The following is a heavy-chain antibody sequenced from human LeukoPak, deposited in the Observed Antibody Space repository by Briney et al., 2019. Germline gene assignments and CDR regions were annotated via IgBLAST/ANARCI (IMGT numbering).Heavy chain of an antibody. J-gene: IGHJ4*02. V-gene: IGHV4-34*01. CDR3: ARVPTYYYDSSDIFDY. CDR2: INHSGST. D-gene: IGHD3-22*01. CDR1: GGSISSYY. Sequence: PSETLSLTCTVSGGSISSYYWSWIRQPPGKGLEWIGEINHSGSTNYNPSLKSRVTISVDTSKNQFSLKLSSVTAADTAVYYCARVPTYYYDSSDIFDYWGQGTLVTVSS.